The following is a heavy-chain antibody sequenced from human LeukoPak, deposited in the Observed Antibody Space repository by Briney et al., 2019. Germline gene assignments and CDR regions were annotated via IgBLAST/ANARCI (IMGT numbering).Heavy chain of an antibody. CDR1: GFTFSSYN. CDR3: AKDIVGGGDDY. D-gene: IGHD2-21*02. Sequence: GGSLRLSCAASGFTFSSYNMNWVRQAPGKGLEWVANIQEDGKKENYVDSVRGRFTISRDNAKNSIYLQMNSLRVEDTAVYYCAKDIVGGGDDYWGQGTLVTVSS. J-gene: IGHJ4*02. CDR2: IQEDGKKE. V-gene: IGHV3-7*01.